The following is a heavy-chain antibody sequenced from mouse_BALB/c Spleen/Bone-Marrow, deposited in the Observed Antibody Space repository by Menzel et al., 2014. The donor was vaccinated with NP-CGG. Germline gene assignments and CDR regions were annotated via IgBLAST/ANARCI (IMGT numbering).Heavy chain of an antibody. J-gene: IGHJ4*01. CDR1: GFTFSTYG. CDR3: TRQRNWDHYAMDY. CDR2: ISRGGGYT. D-gene: IGHD4-1*01. V-gene: IGHV5-6*01. Sequence: EVQLVESGGDLVKPGGSLKLSCAASGFTFSTYGMSWVRQTPDKRLEWVATISRGGGYTYYPDSVKGRFTISRDNANNNLSLQMSSLKSENTTMYFCTRQRNWDHYAMDYWGQGTSVTVSS.